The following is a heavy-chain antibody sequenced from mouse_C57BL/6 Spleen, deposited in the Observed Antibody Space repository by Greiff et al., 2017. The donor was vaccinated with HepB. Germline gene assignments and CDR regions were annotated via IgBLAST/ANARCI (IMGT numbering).Heavy chain of an antibody. CDR1: GYTFTDYY. V-gene: IGHV1-19*01. Sequence: EVQLQQSGPVLVKPGASVKMSCKASGYTFTDYYMNWVKQSHGKSLEWIGVINPYNGGTSYNQEFKGKATLTVDKSSSTAYMELNSLTSEDSAVYYCARNYYGSSYAMDYWGQGTSVTVSS. CDR3: ARNYYGSSYAMDY. J-gene: IGHJ4*01. CDR2: INPYNGGT. D-gene: IGHD1-1*01.